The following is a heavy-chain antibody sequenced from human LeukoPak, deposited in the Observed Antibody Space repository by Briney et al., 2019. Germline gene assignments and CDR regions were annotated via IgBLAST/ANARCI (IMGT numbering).Heavy chain of an antibody. CDR2: ISGDGSER. V-gene: IGHV3-7*01. J-gene: IGHJ4*02. Sequence: GGSLRLSCAASGFTFSSAWMTWVRQAPGKGPEWVANISGDGSERYYVASVKGRFTISRDNAKNSLYLQMNSLRAEDTAVYYCTRDFGWQQFDYWGQGTLVTVSS. D-gene: IGHD5-24*01. CDR1: GFTFSSAW. CDR3: TRDFGWQQFDY.